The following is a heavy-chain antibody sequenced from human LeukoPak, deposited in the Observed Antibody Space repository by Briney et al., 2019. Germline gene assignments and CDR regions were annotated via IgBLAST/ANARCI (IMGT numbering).Heavy chain of an antibody. CDR3: ARDRKAVAADY. V-gene: IGHV3-33*01. J-gene: IGHJ4*02. D-gene: IGHD6-19*01. CDR1: GFIFSSYG. Sequence: TGGSLRLSCAASGFIFSSYGMPWVRQAPGKGLEGVAVIWYDGTNKYYPDSVKGRFTISRDNSKNTLYLQMNSLRAEDTAVYYCARDRKAVAADYWGQGTLVTVSS. CDR2: IWYDGTNK.